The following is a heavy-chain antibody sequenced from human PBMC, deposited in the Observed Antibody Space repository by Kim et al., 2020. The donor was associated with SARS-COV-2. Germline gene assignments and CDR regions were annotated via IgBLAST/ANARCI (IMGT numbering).Heavy chain of an antibody. CDR1: GFTLGTYV. V-gene: IGHV3-30-3*01. CDR3: AREGPQAMLGATFDY. CDR2: IGYDGNNK. Sequence: LSLTCAASGFTLGTYVIHWVRQAPGKGPEWLAVIGYDGNNKFYADSVKGRFTISGDSSRTTLYLQMNSLGPEDTAVYYCAREGPQAMLGATFDYWRQ. D-gene: IGHD1-26*01. J-gene: IGHJ4*02.